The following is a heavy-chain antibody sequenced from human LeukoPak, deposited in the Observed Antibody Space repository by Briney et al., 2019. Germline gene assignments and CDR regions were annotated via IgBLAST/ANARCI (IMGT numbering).Heavy chain of an antibody. CDR3: ASYIVAKIQVNWFDP. CDR2: ISGSGTAM. J-gene: IGHJ5*02. V-gene: IGHV3-48*03. D-gene: IGHD5-12*01. CDR1: GITFSNYD. Sequence: GGSLTLSCPASGITFSNYDMNCVSQPPGNGLELVSYISGSGTAMYYADHVKGGFTISRDNAKNSLYLQMNSLRAEDTAVYYCASYIVAKIQVNWFDPWGQGTLVTVSS.